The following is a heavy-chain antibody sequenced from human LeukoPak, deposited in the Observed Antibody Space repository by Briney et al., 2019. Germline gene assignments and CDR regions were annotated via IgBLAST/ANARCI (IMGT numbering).Heavy chain of an antibody. J-gene: IGHJ5*01. Sequence: GGSLRLSCAASGFTFSSYEMNWVRQAPGKGLEWVSYISSSGSTIYYADSVKGRFTISRDNAKNTVYLQMNSLRVDDTAIYYCTRAITYFYGSVTYDWFDSWGQGTRVTVSS. CDR2: ISSSGSTI. CDR3: TRAITYFYGSVTYDWFDS. D-gene: IGHD3-10*01. V-gene: IGHV3-48*03. CDR1: GFTFSSYE.